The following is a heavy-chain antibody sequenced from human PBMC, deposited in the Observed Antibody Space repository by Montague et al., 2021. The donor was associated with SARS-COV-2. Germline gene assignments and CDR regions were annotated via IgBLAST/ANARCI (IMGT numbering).Heavy chain of an antibody. J-gene: IGHJ6*02. CDR2: IYHSGTT. CDR1: AGSINRFY. CDR3: ARPSMVSRNYYYYGIDV. D-gene: IGHD2-21*01. V-gene: IGHV4-59*01. Sequence: SETLSLTCIVSAGSINRFYWSWIRQPTGKGLEWIGYIYHSGTTHYSPSLKSRVAISLDTSKNQFSLTLNSVTAADTAVYYCARPSMVSRNYYYYGIDVWGQGTTVTVSS.